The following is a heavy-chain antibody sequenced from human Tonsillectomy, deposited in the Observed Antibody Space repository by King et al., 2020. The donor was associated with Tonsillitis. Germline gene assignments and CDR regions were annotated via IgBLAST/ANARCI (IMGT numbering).Heavy chain of an antibody. V-gene: IGHV5-51*03. D-gene: IGHD6-19*01. CDR2: IYPGDSDT. CDR1: GYNFTNYW. CDR3: ARRGQWLAFDY. Sequence: VQLVESGAEVTKPGESLKISCKGSGYNFTNYWIAWVRQMPGEGLEWMGIIYPGDSDTRYSPSFQGQVTISADKSISTAYLQWSSLKASDTAMYFCARRGQWLAFDYWGQGSLVTVSS. J-gene: IGHJ4*02.